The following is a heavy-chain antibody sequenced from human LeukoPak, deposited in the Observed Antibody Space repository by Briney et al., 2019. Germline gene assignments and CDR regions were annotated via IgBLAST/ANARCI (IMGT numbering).Heavy chain of an antibody. CDR1: ADFSSSDY. V-gene: IGHV4-4*08. CDR3: ARRSGRGRKYDSFDV. CDR2: FATGGSA. J-gene: IGHJ3*01. D-gene: IGHD6-25*01. Sequence: SETLSLTCSVSADFSSSDYWSWIRQPPGKGMEWIGHFATGGSAYYNPSLRRRVAISVDRSQNLISLRLTSVTAADTALYFCARRSGRGRKYDSFDVWGPGTTVTVSS.